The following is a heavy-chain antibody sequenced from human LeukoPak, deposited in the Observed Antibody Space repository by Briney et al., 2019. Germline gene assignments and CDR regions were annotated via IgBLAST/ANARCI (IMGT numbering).Heavy chain of an antibody. CDR3: ARRSNNNYGYRGPYFDY. Sequence: PGESLKISCKGSGFTFTSYWIGWVRQMPGKGLEWMGIIYPGDSDTRYSPSFQGQVTMSADKSISTAYLQWSSLKASDTAMYYCARRSNNNYGYRGPYFDYWGQGTLVTVSS. D-gene: IGHD5-18*01. CDR1: GFTFTSYW. J-gene: IGHJ4*02. V-gene: IGHV5-51*01. CDR2: IYPGDSDT.